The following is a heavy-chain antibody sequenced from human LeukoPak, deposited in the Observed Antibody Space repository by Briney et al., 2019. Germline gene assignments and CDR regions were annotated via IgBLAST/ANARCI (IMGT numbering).Heavy chain of an antibody. CDR1: GYRFTTDMYT. V-gene: IGHV1-3*01. J-gene: IGHJ4*02. D-gene: IGHD6-19*01. CDR2: INAGNGNT. Sequence: ASVKISCKASGYRFTTDMYTIHWLRQAPGHRLEWMGWINAGNGNTKYSQKFQGRVTITGDTSARTVYMEVSSLVSEDTAVYYCARDSDSSGWSWVYWGQGTLVTVSS. CDR3: ARDSDSSGWSWVY.